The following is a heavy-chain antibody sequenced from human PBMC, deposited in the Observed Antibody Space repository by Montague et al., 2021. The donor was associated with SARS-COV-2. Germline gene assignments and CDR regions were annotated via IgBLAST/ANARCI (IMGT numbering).Heavy chain of an antibody. V-gene: IGHV4-61*02. CDR1: GGSITSDVSY. D-gene: IGHD2/OR15-2a*01. CDR2: IYTTGST. CDR3: ARDDFRWDFDC. Sequence: TLSLTCTVSGGSITSDVSYWSWIRQPAGKGLEWIGRIYTTGSTNYNPSLKSRLTISLDTSKNQFSLKLSSVTAADTAVYYCARDDFRWDFDCWGQGTTVTVSS. J-gene: IGHJ4*02.